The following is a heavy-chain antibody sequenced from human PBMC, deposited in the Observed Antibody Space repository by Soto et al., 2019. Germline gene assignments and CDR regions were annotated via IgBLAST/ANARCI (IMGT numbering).Heavy chain of an antibody. CDR3: VKDSLGGMTPVFMPGPD. V-gene: IGHV3-30*18. CDR2: ISNDVRNI. Sequence: VQLVESGGGVVQPGRSLRLSCGASGLTFSTYGFHWVRQAPGKGLEWVAVISNDVRNIHYAESVKGRFTISRDNSKYSLYLQMNSLRPNDTAVYYCVKDSLGGMTPVFMPGPDWGQGTLVTVSS. CDR1: GLTFSTYG. D-gene: IGHD2-2*01. J-gene: IGHJ4*02.